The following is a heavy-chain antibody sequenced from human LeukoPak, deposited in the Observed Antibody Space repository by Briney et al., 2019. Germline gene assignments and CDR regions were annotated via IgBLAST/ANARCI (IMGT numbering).Heavy chain of an antibody. Sequence: GGSLRLSCEASGFTVSSNYMTWVRQAPGKGLEWLADMYSGGITYHADSVKGRFTISRDNSKNTLYLQMNSLRPDDTAVYYCAREEMTTVSASYYFFALDVWGQGATVTVSS. D-gene: IGHD4-11*01. CDR2: MYSGGIT. J-gene: IGHJ6*02. CDR3: AREEMTTVSASYYFFALDV. V-gene: IGHV3-66*02. CDR1: GFTVSSNY.